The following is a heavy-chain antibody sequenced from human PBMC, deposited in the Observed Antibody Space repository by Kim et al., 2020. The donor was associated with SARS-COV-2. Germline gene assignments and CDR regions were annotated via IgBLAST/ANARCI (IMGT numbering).Heavy chain of an antibody. J-gene: IGHJ6*02. CDR2: ISYDGSNK. V-gene: IGHV3-30*03. CDR1: GFTFSSYG. CDR3: ASPSGYSGYDYSYYYYGMDV. Sequence: GGSLRLSCAASGFTFSSYGMHWVRQAPGKGLEWVAVISYDGSNKYYADSVKGRFTISRDNSKNTLYLQMNSLRAEDTAVYYCASPSGYSGYDYSYYYYGMDVWGQGTTVTVSS. D-gene: IGHD5-12*01.